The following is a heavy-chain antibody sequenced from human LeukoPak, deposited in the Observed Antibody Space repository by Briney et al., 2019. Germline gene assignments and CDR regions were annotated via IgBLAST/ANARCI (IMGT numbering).Heavy chain of an antibody. Sequence: GGSLRHSCAASGFTFSSYSMNWVRQAPGKGLEWVSSISSSSSYIYYADSVKGRFTISRDNAKNSLYLQMNSLRAEDTAVYYCARGLPYSSSPNWFDPWGQGTLVTVSS. CDR1: GFTFSSYS. CDR3: ARGLPYSSSPNWFDP. CDR2: ISSSSSYI. V-gene: IGHV3-21*01. J-gene: IGHJ5*02. D-gene: IGHD6-13*01.